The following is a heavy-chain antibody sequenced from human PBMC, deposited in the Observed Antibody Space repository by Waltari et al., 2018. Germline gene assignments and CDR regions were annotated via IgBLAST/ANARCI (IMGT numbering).Heavy chain of an antibody. CDR2: SNPNGGGT. Sequence: QVQLVQSGAEVKKPGASVKVSCKASGYTFTGYYMHWVRQAPGQGLEWMGWSNPNGGGTNYAQKFQGRVTMTRDTSISTAYMELSRLRSDDTAVYYCATREGYCSSTSCLWAFDIWGQGTMVTVSS. J-gene: IGHJ3*02. D-gene: IGHD2-2*01. V-gene: IGHV1-2*02. CDR3: ATREGYCSSTSCLWAFDI. CDR1: GYTFTGYY.